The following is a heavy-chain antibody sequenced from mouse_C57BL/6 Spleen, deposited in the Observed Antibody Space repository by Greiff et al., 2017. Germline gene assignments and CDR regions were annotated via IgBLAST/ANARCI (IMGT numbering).Heavy chain of an antibody. J-gene: IGHJ4*01. CDR3: VRESPYYYAMDY. V-gene: IGHV10-3*01. CDR1: GFTFNTYA. CDR2: IRGKSRNYAT. Sequence: EAGGGLVQPKGSLKLSCAASGFTFNTYAMHWVRQAPGKGLEWVARIRGKSRNYATYYADSVKDRFTISRDDSHSMLYVQMNNLKTEDTARYYCVRESPYYYAMDYWGQGTSVTVSS.